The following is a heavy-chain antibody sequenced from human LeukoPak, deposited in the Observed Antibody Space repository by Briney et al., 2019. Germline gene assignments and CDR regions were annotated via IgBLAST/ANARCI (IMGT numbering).Heavy chain of an antibody. J-gene: IGHJ4*02. Sequence: SGGSLRLSCAASGFTFSSYGMHWVRQAPGKGLEWVAFIRYDGSNKNYADSVKGRFTISRDNSKNTLYLQMNSLRAEDTAVYYCAKDQIVLMVYEPYYFGSWGQGTLVTVSS. CDR2: IRYDGSNK. CDR3: AKDQIVLMVYEPYYFGS. D-gene: IGHD2-8*01. V-gene: IGHV3-30*02. CDR1: GFTFSSYG.